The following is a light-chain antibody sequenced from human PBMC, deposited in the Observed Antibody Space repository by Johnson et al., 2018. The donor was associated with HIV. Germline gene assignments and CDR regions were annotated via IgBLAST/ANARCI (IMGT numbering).Light chain of an antibody. Sequence: QSVLTQPPSMSAAPGQKVTISCSGSSSNIGNNYVSWYQQLPGTAPKLLIYENNKRPSGIPDRFSGSKSGTSATLGITGLQTGDEADYYCGTWDSRLSAYVYVTGTKVTVL. CDR2: ENN. CDR1: SSNIGNNY. J-gene: IGLJ1*01. V-gene: IGLV1-51*02. CDR3: GTWDSRLSAYV.